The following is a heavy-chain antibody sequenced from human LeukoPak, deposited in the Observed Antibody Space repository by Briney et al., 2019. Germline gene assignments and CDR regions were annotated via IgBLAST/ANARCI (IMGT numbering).Heavy chain of an antibody. CDR2: ISYDGSNK. Sequence: PGGSLRLSCAASGFTFSSYAMHWVRQAPGEGLERVSVISYDGSNKYYADSVKGRFNISRDNSKNTLYLQMNRLSAEDTAVYYCERAPLLWFGEQDYWGQGTLVSVSS. CDR1: GFTFSSYA. CDR3: ERAPLLWFGEQDY. J-gene: IGHJ4*02. D-gene: IGHD3-10*01. V-gene: IGHV3-30*04.